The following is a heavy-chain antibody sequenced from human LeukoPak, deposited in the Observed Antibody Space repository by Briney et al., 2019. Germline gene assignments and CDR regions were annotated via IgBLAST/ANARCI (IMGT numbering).Heavy chain of an antibody. CDR1: GFTFNNYA. D-gene: IGHD4-23*01. CDR3: AKGALGDGGNSDFDY. V-gene: IGHV3-23*01. CDR2: ISCSGGST. Sequence: GGSLRLSCAASGFTFNNYAMSWVRQAPGKGLEWVSGISCSGGSTYYADSVKGRFTISRDNSKNTLFLQMNSLRAEDTAVYFRAKGALGDGGNSDFDYWGQGTLVTVSS. J-gene: IGHJ4*02.